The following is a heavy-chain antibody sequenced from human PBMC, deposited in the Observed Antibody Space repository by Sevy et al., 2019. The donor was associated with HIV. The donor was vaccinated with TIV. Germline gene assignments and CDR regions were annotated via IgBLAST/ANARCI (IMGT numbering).Heavy chain of an antibody. D-gene: IGHD6-13*01. Sequence: SETLSLTCTVSGGSISSGGYYWSWIRQHPGKGLEWIGYIYYSGSTYYNPSLKSRVTISVDTSKNQFSLKLSSVTAADAAVYYCARASGNIAAAGRFFDYWGQGTLVTVSS. CDR3: ARASGNIAAAGRFFDY. V-gene: IGHV4-31*03. CDR1: GGSISSGGYY. CDR2: IYYSGST. J-gene: IGHJ4*02.